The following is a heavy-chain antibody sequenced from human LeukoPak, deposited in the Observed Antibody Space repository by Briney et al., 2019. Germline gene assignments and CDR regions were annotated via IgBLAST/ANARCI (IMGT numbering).Heavy chain of an antibody. CDR3: ARVSPSEDGGNDAFDI. CDR2: IRYDGSNK. Sequence: GGSLRLSCAASGFTFSSYGMHWVRQAPGKGLEWVAFIRYDGSNKYYADSVKGRFTISRDNSKNTLYLQMNSLRAEDTAVYYCARVSPSEDGGNDAFDIWGQGTMVTVSS. J-gene: IGHJ3*02. D-gene: IGHD4-23*01. CDR1: GFTFSSYG. V-gene: IGHV3-30*02.